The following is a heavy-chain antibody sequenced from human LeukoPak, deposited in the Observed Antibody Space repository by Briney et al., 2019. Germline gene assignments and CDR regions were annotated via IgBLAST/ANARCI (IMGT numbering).Heavy chain of an antibody. CDR2: ISGSGGST. J-gene: IGHJ4*02. V-gene: IGHV3-23*01. D-gene: IGHD1-1*01. CDR1: EFTFSSYA. CDR3: AKSRSGSANWALQIFDN. Sequence: PGGSLRLSCAASEFTFSSYAMSWVRQAPGKGLEWVSAISGSGGSTYYADSVQGRFTISRDNSNNSLFVQMNSLRAEDTAVYFCAKSRSGSANWALQIFDNWGQGTLVTVSS.